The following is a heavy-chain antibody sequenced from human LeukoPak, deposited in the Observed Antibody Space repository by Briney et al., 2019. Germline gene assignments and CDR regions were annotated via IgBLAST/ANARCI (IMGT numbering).Heavy chain of an antibody. CDR3: ARLKGVPAADY. CDR1: GGSISSTSYY. J-gene: IGHJ4*02. D-gene: IGHD2-2*01. CDR2: IFYSGSP. V-gene: IGHV4-39*01. Sequence: AETLPLTCTVSGGSISSTSYYWGWIRQPPGKGLEWLGSIFYSGSPYYNPSLKSRVTISVDTSKNQFSLKLTSVTAADTAMYYCARLKGVPAADYWGQGSLVTVSS.